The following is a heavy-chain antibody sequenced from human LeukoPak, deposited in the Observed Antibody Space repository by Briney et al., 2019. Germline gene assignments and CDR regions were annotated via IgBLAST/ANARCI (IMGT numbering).Heavy chain of an antibody. CDR2: IFHSGAT. Sequence: SETLSLTCNVSGASMSDGGCCWTWIRQHPGKGLEWIGYIFHSGATYYNPSLQSRATFSVDTPGGQFSVRLTSVTAADTAVYYCARVAIVPLHGGRGGFHPWGQGILVSVSS. D-gene: IGHD1-26*01. J-gene: IGHJ5*02. CDR1: GASMSDGGCC. CDR3: ARVAIVPLHGGRGGFHP. V-gene: IGHV4-31*03.